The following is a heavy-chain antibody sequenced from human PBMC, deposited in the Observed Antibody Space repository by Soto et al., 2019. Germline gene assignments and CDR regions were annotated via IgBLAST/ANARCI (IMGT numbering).Heavy chain of an antibody. CDR2: MYSGGST. D-gene: IGHD4-17*01. Sequence: GGSLRLSCAASGLTVSNNYMSWVRQAPGKGLEWVSLMYSGGSTYYADSVKGRFTISRDNSKNTLYLQTNSLRADDTAIYYCAKVPLSLRFYDYWGQGTLVTVSS. J-gene: IGHJ4*02. V-gene: IGHV3-66*01. CDR1: GLTVSNNY. CDR3: AKVPLSLRFYDY.